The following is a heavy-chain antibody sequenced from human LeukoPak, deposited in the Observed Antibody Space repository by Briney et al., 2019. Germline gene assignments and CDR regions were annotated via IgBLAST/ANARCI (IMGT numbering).Heavy chain of an antibody. CDR3: ARHLKQQPYAFDI. CDR2: IYYSGST. J-gene: IGHJ3*02. V-gene: IGHV4-59*08. CDR1: GGSISSYY. D-gene: IGHD6-13*01. Sequence: SETLSLTCTVSGGSISSYYWSWIRQPPWKGLEWIGYIYYSGSTNYNPSLKSRVTISVDTSKNQFSLKLSSVTAADTAVYYCARHLKQQPYAFDIWGQGTMVTVSS.